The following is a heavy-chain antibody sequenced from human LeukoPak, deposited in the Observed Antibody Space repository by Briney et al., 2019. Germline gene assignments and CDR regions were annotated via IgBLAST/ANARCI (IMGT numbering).Heavy chain of an antibody. Sequence: SVKVSCKASGGTFSRYAVRWERQAPGQWLEWMGGIIPIFGTANYAQKFQGRVTITADESTSTAYMELSSLRAEDTAVYYCARAPQLGTRGYFDYWGQGTLVTVSS. CDR2: IIPIFGTA. V-gene: IGHV1-69*13. CDR3: ARAPQLGTRGYFDY. D-gene: IGHD7-27*01. CDR1: GGTFSRYA. J-gene: IGHJ4*02.